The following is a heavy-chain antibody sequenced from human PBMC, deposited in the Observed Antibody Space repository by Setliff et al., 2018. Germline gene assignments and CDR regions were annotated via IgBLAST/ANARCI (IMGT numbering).Heavy chain of an antibody. CDR2: IWYDGSNK. D-gene: IGHD2-21*02. J-gene: IGHJ6*02. V-gene: IGHV3-33*01. CDR3: ARNWVTAQHYYYGMDV. Sequence: TGGSLRLSCAASGFTFSSYGMHWVRQAPGKGLEWVAVIWYDGSNKFYGDSVKGRFTISRDKSKNTLYLQMDSLRAEDTAVYYCARNWVTAQHYYYGMDVWGQGTTVTVSS. CDR1: GFTFSSYG.